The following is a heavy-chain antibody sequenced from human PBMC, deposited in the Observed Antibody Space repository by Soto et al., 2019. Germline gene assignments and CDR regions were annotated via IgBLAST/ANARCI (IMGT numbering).Heavy chain of an antibody. D-gene: IGHD5-12*01. CDR3: GRDSRYSCYDFHY. CDR1: GGTFSSYA. CDR2: IIPIFGTA. J-gene: IGHJ4*02. Sequence: SVKVSCKASGGTFSSYAISWVRQAPGQGLEWMGGIIPIFGTANYAQKFQGRVTITADESTSTAYMELSSLRSEDTAVYYCGRDSRYSCYDFHYWGQGTVVTVSS. V-gene: IGHV1-69*13.